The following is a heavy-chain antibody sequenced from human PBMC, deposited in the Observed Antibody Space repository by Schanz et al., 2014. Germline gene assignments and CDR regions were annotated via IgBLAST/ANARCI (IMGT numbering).Heavy chain of an antibody. CDR2: ISGSRRTI. CDR3: ARGGSGSHYRLDY. V-gene: IGHV3-48*01. Sequence: EAQLVESGGGLIQPGGSLRLSCAASGFGFSSYSMNWVRQAPGKGLEWVSYISGSRRTIYYADSMKGRFTVSRDNAENALYLQMNSLRAEDTGLYFCARGGSGSHYRLDYWGQGTLVTVSS. D-gene: IGHD1-26*01. J-gene: IGHJ4*02. CDR1: GFGFSSYS.